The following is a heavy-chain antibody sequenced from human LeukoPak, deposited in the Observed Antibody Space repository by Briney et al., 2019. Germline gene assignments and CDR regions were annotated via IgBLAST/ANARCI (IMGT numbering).Heavy chain of an antibody. Sequence: PGGSLRLSCTASGFTFGDYAMSWVRQAPGKGLEWVGFIRRKAYGGTTEYAASVKGRFTISRDDSKSIAYLQMNSLKTEDSAVYYCSRSQCSGGSCYSAYWFDPWGQGTLVTVSS. CDR2: IRRKAYGGTT. CDR1: GFTFGDYA. J-gene: IGHJ5*02. V-gene: IGHV3-49*04. D-gene: IGHD2-15*01. CDR3: SRSQCSGGSCYSAYWFDP.